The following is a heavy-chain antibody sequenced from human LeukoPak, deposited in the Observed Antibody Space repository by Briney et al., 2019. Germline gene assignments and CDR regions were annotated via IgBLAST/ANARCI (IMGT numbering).Heavy chain of an antibody. CDR1: GFTFSNSG. J-gene: IGHJ6*04. Sequence: GGSLRLSCAASGFTFSNSGMSWVRQAPGKGLEWVSSISGIGGRTYYADSVKGRFTISRDNAKNSLYLQMNSLRAEDTAVYYCAELGITMIGGVWGKGTTVTISS. D-gene: IGHD3-10*02. CDR2: ISGIGGRT. V-gene: IGHV3-23*01. CDR3: AELGITMIGGV.